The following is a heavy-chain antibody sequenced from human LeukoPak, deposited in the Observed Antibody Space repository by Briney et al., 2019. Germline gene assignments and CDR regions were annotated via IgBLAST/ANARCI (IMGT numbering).Heavy chain of an antibody. CDR3: ARYWNDRYFDY. CDR2: ISSSGGST. D-gene: IGHD1-1*01. Sequence: GGSLRLSCAASGFTFSSHSMGWVRQAPRKGLEWVSVISSSGGSTFYADSVKGRFTISRDQSKNTLFLQMNSLRADDTAIYYCARYWNDRYFDYWGPGTLVTVSS. V-gene: IGHV3-23*01. J-gene: IGHJ4*02. CDR1: GFTFSSHS.